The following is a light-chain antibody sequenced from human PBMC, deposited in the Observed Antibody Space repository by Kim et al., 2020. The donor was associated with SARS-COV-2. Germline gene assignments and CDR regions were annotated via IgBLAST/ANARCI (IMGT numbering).Light chain of an antibody. Sequence: QTITISCTGTSNDIGDYNHVSWYQQCPGKAPKLLIYDVNKRPSGVSIRFSGSKSGNTASLTISRLRAEDEADYYCSSYTSSTTWVFGGGTQLTVL. CDR3: SSYTSSTTWV. CDR2: DVN. V-gene: IGLV2-14*03. CDR1: SNDIGDYNH. J-gene: IGLJ3*02.